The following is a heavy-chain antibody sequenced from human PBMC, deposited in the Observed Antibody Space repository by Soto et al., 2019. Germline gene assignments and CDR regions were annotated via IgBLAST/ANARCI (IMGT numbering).Heavy chain of an antibody. CDR1: GFSFNDYA. J-gene: IGHJ4*02. D-gene: IGHD3-22*01. V-gene: IGHV3-30*03. CDR2: ISSDGHHQ. Sequence: PGGSLRLSCATSGFSFNDYAMYWVRQAPGQGLEWVAIISSDGHHQFYLDNLRGRFTVSRDNSKNTLYLQMNSLRPEDTAVYYCSRGTYYPQSSGLHADYWGSGTVVTVSS. CDR3: SRGTYYPQSSGLHADY.